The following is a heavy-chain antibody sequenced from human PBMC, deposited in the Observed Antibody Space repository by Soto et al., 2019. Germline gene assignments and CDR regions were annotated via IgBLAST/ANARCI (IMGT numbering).Heavy chain of an antibody. CDR3: ARVTPGNNLYYFSGLDF. CDR2: ISYEGSNT. Sequence: LRLSCVASGFTFDSYGIHWVRQAPGKGLQWVALISYEGSNTYYADSVRGRFTISRDNSKNTLYLQMNTLRPEDTGLYYCARVTPGNNLYYFSGLDFWGQGTSVTVSS. CDR1: GFTFDSYG. J-gene: IGHJ6*02. V-gene: IGHV3-30-3*01. D-gene: IGHD1-1*01.